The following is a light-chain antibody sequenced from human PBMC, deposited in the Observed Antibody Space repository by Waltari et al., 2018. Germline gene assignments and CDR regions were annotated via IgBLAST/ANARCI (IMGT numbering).Light chain of an antibody. CDR3: AAWDDSLNAWV. CDR1: STDVGAYTF. J-gene: IGLJ3*02. V-gene: IGLV2-14*03. Sequence: QSALTQPASVSGSPGQSITISCTGSSTDVGAYTFVPWYHHHPGKVPKLILYDVGNRPSGISHRFSASKSGNTASLTISGLQSGDGADFYCAAWDDSLNAWVFGGGTKLTVL. CDR2: DVG.